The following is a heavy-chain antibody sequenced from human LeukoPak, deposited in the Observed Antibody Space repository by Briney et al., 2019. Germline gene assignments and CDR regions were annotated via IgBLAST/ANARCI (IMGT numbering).Heavy chain of an antibody. V-gene: IGHV3-30*04. Sequence: GGSLRLSCAASGFTFSTCAMHWVRQAPGKGLEWVAAISYDGSNKNYADSVKGRFTISRDNSKNTLYLQMNSLRAEDTAVYYCARGVRIAVAGYIDYWGQGTLVTVSS. CDR1: GFTFSTCA. D-gene: IGHD6-19*01. CDR2: ISYDGSNK. J-gene: IGHJ4*02. CDR3: ARGVRIAVAGYIDY.